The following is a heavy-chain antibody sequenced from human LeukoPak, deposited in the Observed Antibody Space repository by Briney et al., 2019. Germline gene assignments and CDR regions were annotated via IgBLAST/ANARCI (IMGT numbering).Heavy chain of an antibody. J-gene: IGHJ3*02. CDR1: GGSISSYY. CDR2: IYTSGST. D-gene: IGHD3-22*01. CDR3: ARDLYYYDSSGYSGSDAFDI. Sequence: SETLSLTCTVSGGSISSYYWSWIRQPAGKGLEWIGRIYTSGSTNYNPSLKSRVTMPVDTSKNQFSLKLSSVTAADTAVYYCARDLYYYDSSGYSGSDAFDIWGQGTMVTVSS. V-gene: IGHV4-4*07.